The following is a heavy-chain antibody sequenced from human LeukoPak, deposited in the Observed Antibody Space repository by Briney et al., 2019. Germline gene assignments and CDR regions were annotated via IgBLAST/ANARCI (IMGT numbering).Heavy chain of an antibody. Sequence: PSEPLSSTWAVFGGSFSGYYWGWFGQPPGKGLGWIGEFNLSGSTNYNPPFKGRVTIPVATSKNRFSLKLTSVTAADTAVYYCARDSHSSGWRSWFDPWGQGTLVTVSS. D-gene: IGHD6-19*01. CDR1: GGSFSGYY. J-gene: IGHJ5*02. CDR2: FNLSGST. CDR3: ARDSHSSGWRSWFDP. V-gene: IGHV4-34*01.